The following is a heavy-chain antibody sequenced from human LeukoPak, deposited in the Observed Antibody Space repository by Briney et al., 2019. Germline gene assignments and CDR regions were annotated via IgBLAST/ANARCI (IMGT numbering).Heavy chain of an antibody. CDR1: GYTFTSYG. D-gene: IGHD2-2*01. V-gene: IGHV1-18*01. Sequence: GASVKVSCKASGYTFTSYGISWVRQAPGQGLEWMGWISAYNGNTNYAQKLQGRVTMTTDTSTSTAYMELSSLRSEDTAVYYCARDRGYCSSTSCSPLHWGQGTLVTVSS. CDR3: ARDRGYCSSTSCSPLH. J-gene: IGHJ4*02. CDR2: ISAYNGNT.